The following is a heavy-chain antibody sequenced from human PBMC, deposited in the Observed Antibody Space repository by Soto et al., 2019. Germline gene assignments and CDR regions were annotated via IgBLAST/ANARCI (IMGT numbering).Heavy chain of an antibody. J-gene: IGHJ4*02. CDR1: GFSLSNARMG. D-gene: IGHD3-3*01. Sequence: QVTLKESGPVLVKPTEALTLTCTVSGFSLSNARMGVSWIRQPPGKALEWLAHIFSNDEKSYSTSLKSRLTISKDTSKSQVVLTMTNMDPVDTATYYCARIRFWSGYDPLMLDYWGQGTLVTVSS. CDR2: IFSNDEK. V-gene: IGHV2-26*01. CDR3: ARIRFWSGYDPLMLDY.